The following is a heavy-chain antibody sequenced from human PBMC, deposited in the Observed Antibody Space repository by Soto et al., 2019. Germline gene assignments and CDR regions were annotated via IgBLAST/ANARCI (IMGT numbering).Heavy chain of an antibody. Sequence: GASVKVSCKASGYTFTSYAIHWVRQAPGQRLEWMGWINAGNGNTKYSQKFQGRVTITRDTSASTAYMELSSLRSEDTAVYYCARENIVVAYDAFDIWGQGTMVTVS. CDR3: ARENIVVAYDAFDI. J-gene: IGHJ3*02. D-gene: IGHD3-22*01. V-gene: IGHV1-3*01. CDR2: INAGNGNT. CDR1: GYTFTSYA.